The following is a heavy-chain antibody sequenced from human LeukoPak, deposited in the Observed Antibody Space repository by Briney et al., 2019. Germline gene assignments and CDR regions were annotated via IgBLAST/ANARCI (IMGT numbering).Heavy chain of an antibody. J-gene: IGHJ6*03. D-gene: IGHD2-2*01. CDR2: INSDGSST. CDR1: RFTFSTYS. CDR3: AREDIVVVPAAKGSWYYYYMDV. V-gene: IGHV3-74*01. Sequence: GGSLRLSCAASRFTFSTYSMNWVRQAPGKGLVWVSRINSDGSSTSYADSVKGRFTISRDNAKNTLYLQMNSLRAEDTAVYYCAREDIVVVPAAKGSWYYYYMDVWGKGTTVTISS.